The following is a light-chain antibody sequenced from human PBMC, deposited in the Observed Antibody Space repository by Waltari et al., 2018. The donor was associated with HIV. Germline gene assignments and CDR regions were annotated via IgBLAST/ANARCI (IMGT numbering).Light chain of an antibody. Sequence: QSALTQPPSASGTPGQRVSIPCSGSGSSIGTTYVYWYQHPPGTTPKLLSYKNNQRPSGVPDRFSGSKSGTSASLGISGRRSEDEADYYCASWEDSRGGLWVFGGGTTLTVL. J-gene: IGLJ3*02. CDR2: KNN. CDR1: GSSIGTTY. V-gene: IGLV1-47*01. CDR3: ASWEDSRGGLWV.